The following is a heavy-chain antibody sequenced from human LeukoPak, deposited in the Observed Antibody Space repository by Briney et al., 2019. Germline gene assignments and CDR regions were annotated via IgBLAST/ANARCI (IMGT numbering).Heavy chain of an antibody. V-gene: IGHV4-39*01. J-gene: IGHJ6*03. CDR3: ARQASSDYHGSIWDYYMDV. Sequence: KSSETLSLTCTVSGGSISSSSYYWGWIRQPPGKGLEWIGSIYYSGSTYYNPSLKSRVTISVDTSKNQFSLKLSSVTAADTAVYYCARQASSDYHGSIWDYYMDVWGKGTTVTVSS. D-gene: IGHD3-9*01. CDR1: GGSISSSSYY. CDR2: IYYSGST.